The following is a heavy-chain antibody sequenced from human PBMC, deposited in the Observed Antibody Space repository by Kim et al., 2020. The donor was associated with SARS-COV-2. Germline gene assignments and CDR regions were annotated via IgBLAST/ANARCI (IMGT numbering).Heavy chain of an antibody. CDR2: IYDSGST. J-gene: IGHJ5*02. Sequence: SETLSLTCTVSGGSISSSSYYWGWIRQPPGKGLEWIGSIYDSGSTYYNPSLKSQVTISVNTSKNQFSLKLSSVTAADTAVYYCARQGYSSSSEPWGQGTLVTVSS. D-gene: IGHD6-13*01. V-gene: IGHV4-39*01. CDR1: GGSISSSSYY. CDR3: ARQGYSSSSEP.